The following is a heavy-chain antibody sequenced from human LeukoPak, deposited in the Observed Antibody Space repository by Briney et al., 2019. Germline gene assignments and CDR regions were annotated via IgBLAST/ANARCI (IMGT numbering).Heavy chain of an antibody. CDR1: GYTFTGQY. J-gene: IGHJ3*02. D-gene: IGHD3-22*01. V-gene: IGHV1-2*02. CDR3: ARRNFYDSSGYYYATGVAFDI. CDR2: IDPKNGYT. Sequence: ASVKVSCKASGYTFTGQYMHFLRQAPGQGLEWMGWIDPKNGYTNYAAEFQDRVALTRDTSSSTAYMELSSLRSEDTAVYYCARRNFYDSSGYYYATGVAFDIWGQGTMVTVSS.